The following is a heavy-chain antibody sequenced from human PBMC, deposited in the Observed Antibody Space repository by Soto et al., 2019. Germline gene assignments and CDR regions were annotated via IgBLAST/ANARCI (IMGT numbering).Heavy chain of an antibody. V-gene: IGHV3-21*01. CDR3: VSWVSPHFDY. J-gene: IGHJ4*02. CDR1: GFTFRRNN. Sequence: PGGSLRLSCAASGFTFRRNNMNWVRQAPGKGLEWVASISSSGDYLYYADSVKGRFIISRDNFQNSLFLQMNNLRADDTAVYYCVSWVSPHFDYWGPGTLVTVSS. D-gene: IGHD2-8*01. CDR2: ISSSGDYL.